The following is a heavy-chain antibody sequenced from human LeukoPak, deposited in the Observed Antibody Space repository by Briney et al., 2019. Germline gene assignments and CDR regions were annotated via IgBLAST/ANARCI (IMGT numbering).Heavy chain of an antibody. CDR1: GFIVSSSY. D-gene: IGHD2-21*02. J-gene: IGHJ4*02. V-gene: IGHV3-53*01. Sequence: GGSLRLSCAASGFIVSSSYTSWVRQTPGKGLEWVSTFERGGHTAYADSVKGRFTISRDVSENTIYLQMNSLRVEDTAVYYCAKGDTDCTCPGYWGQGTLVAVSS. CDR3: AKGDTDCTCPGY. CDR2: FERGGHT.